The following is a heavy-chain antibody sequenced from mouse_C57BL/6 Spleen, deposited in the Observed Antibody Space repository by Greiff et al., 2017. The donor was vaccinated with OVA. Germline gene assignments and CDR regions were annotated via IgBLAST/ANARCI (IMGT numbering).Heavy chain of an antibody. D-gene: IGHD2-1*01. Sequence: EVKLVESGGGLVQPGGSLSLSCAASGFTFTDYYMSWVRQPPGKALEWLGFIRNKANGYTTEYSASVKGRFTISRDNSQSILYLQMNALRAEDSATYYCARYSNHEGFAYWGQGTLVTVSA. CDR1: GFTFTDYY. V-gene: IGHV7-3*01. CDR2: IRNKANGYTT. J-gene: IGHJ3*01. CDR3: ARYSNHEGFAY.